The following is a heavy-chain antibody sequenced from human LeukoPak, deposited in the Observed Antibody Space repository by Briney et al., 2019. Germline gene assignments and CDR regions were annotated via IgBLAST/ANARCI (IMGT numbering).Heavy chain of an antibody. Sequence: SETLSLTCAVYGGSFSGYYWSWIRQPPGKWLEWIGEINHSGSTNYNPSLKSRVTISVDTSENQFSLKLSSVTAADTAVYYCARGTGYSSSWYGPRRYNWFDPWGQGTLVTVSS. D-gene: IGHD6-13*01. CDR2: INHSGST. J-gene: IGHJ5*02. CDR3: ARGTGYSSSWYGPRRYNWFDP. V-gene: IGHV4-34*01. CDR1: GGSFSGYY.